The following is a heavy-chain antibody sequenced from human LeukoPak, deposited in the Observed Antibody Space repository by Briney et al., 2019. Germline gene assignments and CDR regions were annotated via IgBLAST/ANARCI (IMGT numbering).Heavy chain of an antibody. CDR2: ISACNGNT. J-gene: IGHJ6*03. CDR3: ARDGIAAAGTNYYYYYYMDV. CDR1: GYTFTIYG. D-gene: IGHD6-13*01. V-gene: IGHV1-18*01. Sequence: ASVKVSCKASGYTFTIYGISWVRQAPGQGLEWMGWISACNGNTNYAQKLQGRVTMTTDTSTSTAYMELRSLRSDDTAVYYCARDGIAAAGTNYYYYYYMDVWGKGTTVTVSS.